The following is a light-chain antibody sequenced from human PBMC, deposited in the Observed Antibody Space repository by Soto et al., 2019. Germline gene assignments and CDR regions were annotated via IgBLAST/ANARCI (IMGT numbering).Light chain of an antibody. CDR3: QQFNSYPP. CDR1: QGISSA. J-gene: IGKJ5*01. Sequence: AIQLTQSPSSLSASVGDRVTITCRASQGISSALAWYQQKPGKAPKLLIYDASILESGVPSRFSGSGSGTDFSLTSSSLQAEEFATYYCQQFNSYPPFGEGTRLEIK. CDR2: DAS. V-gene: IGKV1-13*02.